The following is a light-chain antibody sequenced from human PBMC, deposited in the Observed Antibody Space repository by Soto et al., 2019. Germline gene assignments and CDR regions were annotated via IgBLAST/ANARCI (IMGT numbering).Light chain of an antibody. CDR1: GSSIGTNT. CDR2: GDN. V-gene: IGLV1-44*01. Sequence: QSVLIQPPSASGTPGQRVTISCSGSGSSIGTNTVNWYRQLPGTAPKLLIYGDNQRPSGVPDRFSASKSGTSASLAISGLQSEDEADYYCAAWDGSLNNVLFGGGTKVTVL. J-gene: IGLJ2*01. CDR3: AAWDGSLNNVL.